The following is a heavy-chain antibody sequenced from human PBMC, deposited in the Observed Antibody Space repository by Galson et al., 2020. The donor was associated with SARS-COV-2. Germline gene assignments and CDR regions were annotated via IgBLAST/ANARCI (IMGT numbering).Heavy chain of an antibody. CDR3: AREERDTSTGGLIDY. J-gene: IGHJ4*02. V-gene: IGHV1-69*13. D-gene: IGHD5-18*01. CDR2: IIPIFGTA. Sequence: SVKVSCKASRGPFTRDVISWVRQAPGQGLEWMGGIIPIFGTANYAHKFQGRVTITADGSMSTVYMELSSLRSDDTAVYYCAREERDTSTGGLIDYWGQGTQVAVS. CDR1: RGPFTRDV.